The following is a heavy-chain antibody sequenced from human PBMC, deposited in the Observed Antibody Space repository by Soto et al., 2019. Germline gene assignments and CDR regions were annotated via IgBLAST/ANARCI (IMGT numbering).Heavy chain of an antibody. CDR3: ARGDRFGEYYYYGMDV. J-gene: IGHJ6*02. CDR2: IGTAGDT. Sequence: PGGSLRLSCAASGFSFSIYAMRWVRQATGKGLEWVSAIGTAGDTYYPVSVKGRFTISRENAKNSLYLQMNSLRAGDTAVYYCARGDRFGEYYYYGMDVWGQGTTVTVSS. V-gene: IGHV3-13*04. D-gene: IGHD3-10*01. CDR1: GFSFSIYA.